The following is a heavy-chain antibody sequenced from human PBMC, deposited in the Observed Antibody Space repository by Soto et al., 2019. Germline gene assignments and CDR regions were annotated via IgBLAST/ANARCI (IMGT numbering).Heavy chain of an antibody. CDR3: VKDWSGTKCPCMDV. CDR2: ISANGDKT. D-gene: IGHD3-3*01. Sequence: PGGSLRLSCVASGLTFNTYAMTWVRQAPGMGLEWISTISANGDKTYYAGSVKGQFTISRDNSKNTVSLQMKSLRAEDTATYYCVKDWSGTKCPCMDVWRQGTTVTVSS. V-gene: IGHV3-23*01. CDR1: GLTFNTYA. J-gene: IGHJ6*02.